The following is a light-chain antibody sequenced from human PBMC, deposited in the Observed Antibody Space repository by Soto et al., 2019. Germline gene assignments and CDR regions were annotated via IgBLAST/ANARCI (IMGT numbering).Light chain of an antibody. CDR3: HQYNSYPYT. CDR2: KAS. J-gene: IGKJ2*01. Sequence: DIQMTQSPSTLSASVGDRVTITCRTSQSISSWLAWYQQKPGKAPKLLIYKASSLESGVPSRFSGSGSRTEFTLTIISLQPDDFATYYCHQYNSYPYTFGQRTKLEIK. V-gene: IGKV1-5*03. CDR1: QSISSW.